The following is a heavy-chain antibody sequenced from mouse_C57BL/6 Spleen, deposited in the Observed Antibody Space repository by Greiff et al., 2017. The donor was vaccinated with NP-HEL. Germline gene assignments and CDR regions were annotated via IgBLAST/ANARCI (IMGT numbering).Heavy chain of an antibody. Sequence: QVQLQQSGAELVKPGASVKISCKASGYAFSSYWMNWVKQRPGKGLEWIGQIYPGDGDTNFNGKFKGKATLTADKSSSTAYMQLSSLTSEDSAVYFCARGGYDYDVFAYWGQGTLVTVSA. CDR3: ARGGYDYDVFAY. CDR2: IYPGDGDT. CDR1: GYAFSSYW. V-gene: IGHV1-80*01. D-gene: IGHD2-4*01. J-gene: IGHJ3*01.